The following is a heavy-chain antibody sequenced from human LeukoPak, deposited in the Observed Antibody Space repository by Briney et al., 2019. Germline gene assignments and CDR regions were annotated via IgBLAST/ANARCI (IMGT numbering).Heavy chain of an antibody. CDR2: INPSGGST. CDR3: ARGMRSGNYYDSSGYYSADY. CDR1: GYTFTSYY. Sequence: ASVTVSCKASGYTFTSYYMHWVRQAPGQGLEWMGIINPSGGSTSYAQKFQGRVTMTRDTPTSTVYMELSSLRSEDTAVYYCARGMRSGNYYDSSGYYSADYWGQGTLVTVSS. V-gene: IGHV1-46*01. J-gene: IGHJ4*02. D-gene: IGHD3-22*01.